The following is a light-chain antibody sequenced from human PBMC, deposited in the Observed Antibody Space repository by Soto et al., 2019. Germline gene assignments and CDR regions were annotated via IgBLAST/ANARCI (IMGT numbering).Light chain of an antibody. J-gene: IGKJ4*01. CDR3: QQYNSWPLT. CDR1: QSVYNN. CDR2: GAS. Sequence: EVVMTQSPATLSVSPGERATLSCRTSQSVYNNLAWYLQKPGQAPRLLISGASTRATGIPASFSGSGSGTEFTLTINSLQSEDFAVYYCQQYNSWPLTFGGGTKVEIK. V-gene: IGKV3D-15*01.